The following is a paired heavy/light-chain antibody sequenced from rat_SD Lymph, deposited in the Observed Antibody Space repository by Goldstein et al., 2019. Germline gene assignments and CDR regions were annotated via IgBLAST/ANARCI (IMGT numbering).Light chain of an antibody. Sequence: DIQMTQSPSVLSASVGDRVTLNCKASQNINKYLNWYQQKLGEAPKLLIYNTNNLQTGIPSRFSGSGSGTDYTLTISSLQPEDVATYFCFQHNSWPNTFGAGTKLELK. V-gene: IGKV22S1*01. CDR1: QNINKY. CDR3: FQHNSWPNT. J-gene: IGKJ2-1*01. CDR2: NTN.
Heavy chain of an antibody. CDR3: ARRRYYDGYYHYYVMDA. CDR1: GFTFSNYG. Sequence: EVQLVESGGGLVQPGRSLKLSCVASGFTFSNYGMNWIRQAPGKGLEWVAYISSGSSYIYYAETVKGRFTISRDNAKNTLYLQMTSLRSEDTALYYCARRRYYDGYYHYYVMDAWGQGASVTVSS. V-gene: IGHV5-34*01. CDR2: ISSGSSYI. J-gene: IGHJ4*01. D-gene: IGHD1-12*03.